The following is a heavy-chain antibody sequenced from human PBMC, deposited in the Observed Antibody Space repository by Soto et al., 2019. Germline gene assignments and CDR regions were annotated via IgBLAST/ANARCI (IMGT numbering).Heavy chain of an antibody. V-gene: IGHV1-46*03. D-gene: IGHD3-3*01. Sequence: QVQLVQSGAEVKKPGASVKVSCKASGYTFTSYYMHWVRQAPGQGLEWMGIINPSGGSTSYAQKFKGRVTMTRDTSTSTVYMELSSLRSEDTAVYYCARDRSFGVPLKGVWFDPWGQGTLVTVSS. CDR3: ARDRSFGVPLKGVWFDP. CDR1: GYTFTSYY. CDR2: INPSGGST. J-gene: IGHJ5*02.